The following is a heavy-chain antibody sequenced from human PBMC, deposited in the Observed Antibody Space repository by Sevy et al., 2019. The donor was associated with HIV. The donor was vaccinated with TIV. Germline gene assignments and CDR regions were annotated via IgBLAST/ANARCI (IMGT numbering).Heavy chain of an antibody. V-gene: IGHV4-34*01. CDR1: GGSFSGYY. J-gene: IGHJ3*02. D-gene: IGHD2-2*01. CDR3: ARHCSSTSCSHAFDI. CDR2: INHSGST. Sequence: SETLSLTCAVYGGSFSGYYWSWIRQPPGKGLEWIGEINHSGSTNYNPSLKSRVTIAVDTSKNHFSLKLSSVTAADTAVYSCARHCSSTSCSHAFDIWGQGTMVTVSS.